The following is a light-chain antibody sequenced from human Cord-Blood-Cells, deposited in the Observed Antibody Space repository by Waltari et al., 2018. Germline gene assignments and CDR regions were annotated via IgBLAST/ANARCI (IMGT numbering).Light chain of an antibody. CDR1: QSIRSW. CDR2: KAS. CDR3: QQYNSYST. Sequence: DIQMTKSPSTLSASGGDRVTITCRDSQSIRSWVAWYQQKPGKAPKLLIYKASSLESGVPSRFSGSGSGTEFTLTISSLQPDDFATYDCQQYNSYSTFGQGTKVEIK. V-gene: IGKV1-5*03. J-gene: IGKJ1*01.